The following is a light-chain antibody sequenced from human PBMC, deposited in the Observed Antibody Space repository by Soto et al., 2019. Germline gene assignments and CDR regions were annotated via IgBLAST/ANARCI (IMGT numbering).Light chain of an antibody. Sequence: IVMTQSPATLSVSPGERATLSCRASHRVSSYLAWYQQKHGQAPRLLIYATSTRATGIPARFSGSGSGTEFTLTISSLQSEDFAVYYCQQYNNWPLTFGGGTKVEIK. CDR1: HRVSSY. V-gene: IGKV3-15*01. CDR2: ATS. CDR3: QQYNNWPLT. J-gene: IGKJ4*01.